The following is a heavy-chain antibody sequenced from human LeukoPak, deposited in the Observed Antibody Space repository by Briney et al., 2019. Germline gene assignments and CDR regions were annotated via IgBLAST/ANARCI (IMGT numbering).Heavy chain of an antibody. CDR3: ARVPLDDSSGYYFDY. D-gene: IGHD3-22*01. Sequence: SVKVSCRASGGTFSSYAISWVRQAPGQGLEWMGGIIPIFGTANYAQKFQGRVTITTDESTSTAYMELSSLRSEDTAVYYCARVPLDDSSGYYFDYWGQGTLVTVSS. J-gene: IGHJ4*02. V-gene: IGHV1-69*05. CDR2: IIPIFGTA. CDR1: GGTFSSYA.